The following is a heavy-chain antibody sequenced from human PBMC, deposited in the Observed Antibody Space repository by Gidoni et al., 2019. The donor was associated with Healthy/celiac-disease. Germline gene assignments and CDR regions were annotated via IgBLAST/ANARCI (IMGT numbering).Heavy chain of an antibody. Sequence: EVRLLESGGGLVQPGGSLRLSCAASGFTFSSYAMSWVRQAPGKGLEWVSASSGSGGSTYYADSVKGRFTISRDNSKNTLYLQMNSLRAEDTAVYYCAKGLDDFWSGATIDYWGQGTLVTVSS. CDR1: GFTFSSYA. CDR3: AKGLDDFWSGATIDY. J-gene: IGHJ4*02. D-gene: IGHD3-3*01. CDR2: SSGSGGST. V-gene: IGHV3-23*01.